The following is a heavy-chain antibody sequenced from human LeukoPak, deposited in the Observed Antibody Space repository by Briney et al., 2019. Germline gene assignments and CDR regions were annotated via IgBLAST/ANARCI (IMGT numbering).Heavy chain of an antibody. CDR1: GFTFSSYS. Sequence: NSGGSLRLSCAASGFTFSSYSINWVRQAPGKGLEWVSSISSSSSYIYYADSVKGRFTISRDNAKNSLYLQMNSLRAEDTAVYYCARDHGSGTIDYWGQGTLVTVSS. CDR3: ARDHGSGTIDY. D-gene: IGHD3-10*01. V-gene: IGHV3-21*01. J-gene: IGHJ4*02. CDR2: ISSSSSYI.